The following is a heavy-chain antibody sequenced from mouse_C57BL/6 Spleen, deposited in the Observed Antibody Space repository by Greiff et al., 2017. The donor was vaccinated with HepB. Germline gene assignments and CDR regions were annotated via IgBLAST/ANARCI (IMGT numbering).Heavy chain of an antibody. D-gene: IGHD1-1*01. V-gene: IGHV1-5*01. Sequence: VQLQQSGTVLARPGASVKMSCKTSGYTFTSYWMHWVKQRPGQGLEWIGAIYPGNSDTSYNQKFKGKAKLTAVTSASTAYMELSSLTNEDSAVYYCTRRRIYYYGSSYDYAMDYWGQGTSVTVSS. J-gene: IGHJ4*01. CDR1: GYTFTSYW. CDR3: TRRRIYYYGSSYDYAMDY. CDR2: IYPGNSDT.